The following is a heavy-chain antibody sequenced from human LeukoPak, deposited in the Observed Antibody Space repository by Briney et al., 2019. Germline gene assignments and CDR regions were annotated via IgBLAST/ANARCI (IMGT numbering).Heavy chain of an antibody. CDR3: ARRWNYGRNYYIDV. CDR2: INDGGTI. J-gene: IGHJ6*03. Sequence: PSETLSLTCAVYGGSFNIYYWSWLRQSPEKGLEWIGEINDGGTINYNPSLLSRVTISLDRSKNQFSLKLTSVTTTDTAVYYCARRWNYGRNYYIDVWGKGATVSVAS. V-gene: IGHV4-34*01. D-gene: IGHD1-7*01. CDR1: GGSFNIYY.